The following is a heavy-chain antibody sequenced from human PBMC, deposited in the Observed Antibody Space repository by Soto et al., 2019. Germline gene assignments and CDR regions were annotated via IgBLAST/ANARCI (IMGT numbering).Heavy chain of an antibody. Sequence: QVQLVQSGAEVKKPGSSVKVSCKASGGTFSSYAISWVRQAPGQGLEWMGGIIPIFGTANYAQKFQGRVTTTADESTSTAYMELSSLRSEDTAVYYCARDGRYCSSTSCYTNWFDPWGQGTLVTVSS. V-gene: IGHV1-69*01. CDR2: IIPIFGTA. D-gene: IGHD2-2*02. CDR3: ARDGRYCSSTSCYTNWFDP. J-gene: IGHJ5*02. CDR1: GGTFSSYA.